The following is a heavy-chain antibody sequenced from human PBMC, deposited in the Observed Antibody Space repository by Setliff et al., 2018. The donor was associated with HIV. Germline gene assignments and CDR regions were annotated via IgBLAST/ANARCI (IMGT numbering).Heavy chain of an antibody. J-gene: IGHJ4*02. CDR1: GGSISSGSYY. D-gene: IGHD6-13*01. Sequence: PSETLSLTCTVSGGSISSGSYYWSWIRQPAGKGLEWIGRIYTSGSTKYNPSLKSRVTISVDTSKNQFSLKVSSVTAADTAVYYSARVARGGHSSRWYYFDYWGQGTLVTVSS. V-gene: IGHV4-61*02. CDR3: ARVARGGHSSRWYYFDY. CDR2: IYTSGST.